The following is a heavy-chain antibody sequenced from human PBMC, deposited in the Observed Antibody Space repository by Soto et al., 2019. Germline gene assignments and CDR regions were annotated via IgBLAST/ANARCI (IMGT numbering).Heavy chain of an antibody. J-gene: IGHJ4*02. CDR2: INPSGGST. V-gene: IGHV1-46*01. CDR1: GYTFARYY. D-gene: IGHD2-2*02. CDR3: ARDFVEVPSAIYYFDY. Sequence: ASVKVSCKTSGYTFARYYMHWVRQAPGQGLEWMGIINPSGGSTSYAQKFQGRLTMTKDTSTSTVYMELSSLTSEDTAMYYCARDFVEVPSAIYYFDYWGQGSLVTVSS.